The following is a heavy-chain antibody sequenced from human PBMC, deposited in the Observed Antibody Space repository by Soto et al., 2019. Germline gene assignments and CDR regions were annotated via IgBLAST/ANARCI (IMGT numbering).Heavy chain of an antibody. J-gene: IGHJ4*02. CDR3: ARGIFRGRARRTTSFDY. D-gene: IGHD1-7*01. V-gene: IGHV4-34*01. CDR2: INHSGST. Sequence: SETLSLTCAVYGGSFSGYYWSWIRQPPGKGLEWIGEINHSGSTNYNPSLKSRVTISVDTSKNQFSLKLSSVTAADTAVYYCARGIFRGRARRTTSFDYWGQGTLVTVSS. CDR1: GGSFSGYY.